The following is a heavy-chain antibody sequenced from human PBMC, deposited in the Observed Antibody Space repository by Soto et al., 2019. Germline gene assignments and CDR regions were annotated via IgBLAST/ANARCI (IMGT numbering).Heavy chain of an antibody. CDR3: ATKVGDDFDH. CDR2: IWHDASNK. Sequence: LRLSCAASGFSFSSHGMHWVRQAPGKGLEWVAVIWHDASNKHYTDSVKGRFTISRDNSENTLYLQMNSLRVEDTAVYYCATKVGDDFDHWGQGTLVTVSS. V-gene: IGHV3-33*08. J-gene: IGHJ4*02. CDR1: GFSFSSHG.